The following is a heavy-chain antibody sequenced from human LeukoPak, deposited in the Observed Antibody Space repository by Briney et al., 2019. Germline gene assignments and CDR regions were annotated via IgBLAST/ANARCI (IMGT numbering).Heavy chain of an antibody. CDR1: GFTFSSYG. J-gene: IGHJ4*02. Sequence: GESLKISCVASGFTFSSYGMHWVRQAPGKGLEWVAVIWYDGSNKYYADSVKGRFTISRDNSKNTLYLQMNSLRAEDTAVYYCARGPRPRYYYDSSGYTDYWGQGTLVTVSS. V-gene: IGHV3-33*01. D-gene: IGHD3-22*01. CDR2: IWYDGSNK. CDR3: ARGPRPRYYYDSSGYTDY.